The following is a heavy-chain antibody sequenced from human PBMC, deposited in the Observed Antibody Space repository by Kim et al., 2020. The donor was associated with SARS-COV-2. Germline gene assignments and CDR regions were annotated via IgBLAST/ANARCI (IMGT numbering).Heavy chain of an antibody. CDR2: ITSSSSFK. Sequence: GGSLRLSCAASGFTFSSYSMNWVRQAPGKGLEWVSFITSSSSFKYYADSVKGRFTISRDYAKNSLYLHMNSLRAEDTAVYYCAIVGRIARVRGVMKLYGMDVCGGGTKVTVSS. D-gene: IGHD3-10*01. CDR1: GFTFSSYS. V-gene: IGHV3-21*01. CDR3: AIVGRIARVRGVMKLYGMDV. J-gene: IGHJ6*04.